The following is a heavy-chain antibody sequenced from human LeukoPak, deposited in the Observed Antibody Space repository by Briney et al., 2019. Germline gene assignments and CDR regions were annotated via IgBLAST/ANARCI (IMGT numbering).Heavy chain of an antibody. D-gene: IGHD5/OR15-5a*01. Sequence: PSETLSLTCTVSGGSISSYYWSWVRQPPGKGLEWIGYIYYSGSTNYNPSLKSRVTISVDTSKNQFSLKLSSVTAADTAVYYCARGVSVRAXADYWGQGTLVTVSS. CDR1: GGSISSYY. CDR2: IYYSGST. CDR3: ARGVSVRAXADY. V-gene: IGHV4-59*01. J-gene: IGHJ4*02.